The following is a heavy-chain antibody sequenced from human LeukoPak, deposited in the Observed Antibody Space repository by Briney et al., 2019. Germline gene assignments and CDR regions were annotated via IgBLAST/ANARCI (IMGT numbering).Heavy chain of an antibody. Sequence: GGALRLSCAASGFTFRNSWMHCVRHAPAKRLVWVSRINDDGSTTNYAASVKGRFTISRDNAKNTLYLQMNSVRGEATAVYYCARALGSSSDFWGQGTLVTVSS. CDR3: ARALGSSSDF. V-gene: IGHV3-74*01. CDR1: GFTFRNSW. J-gene: IGHJ4*02. D-gene: IGHD1-26*01. CDR2: INDDGSTT.